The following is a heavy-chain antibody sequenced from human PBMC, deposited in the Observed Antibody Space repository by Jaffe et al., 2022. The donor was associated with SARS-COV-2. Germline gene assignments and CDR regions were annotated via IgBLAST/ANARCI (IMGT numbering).Heavy chain of an antibody. CDR1: GYTFTSYG. V-gene: IGHV1-18*01. CDR3: ARDQGFQMATILIWNYGMDV. J-gene: IGHJ6*02. Sequence: QVQLVQSGAEVKKPGASVKVSCKASGYTFTSYGISWVRQAPGQGLEWMGWISAYNGNTNYAQKLQGRVTMTTDTSTSTAYMELRSLRSDDTAVYYCARDQGFQMATILIWNYGMDVWGQGTTVTVSS. D-gene: IGHD5-12*01. CDR2: ISAYNGNT.